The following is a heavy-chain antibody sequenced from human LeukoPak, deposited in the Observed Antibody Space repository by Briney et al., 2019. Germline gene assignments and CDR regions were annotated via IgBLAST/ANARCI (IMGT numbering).Heavy chain of an antibody. D-gene: IGHD3-22*01. J-gene: IGHJ4*02. CDR3: AREHPTYSYDSSGSGGAYYFDY. CDR2: ISGSGGST. V-gene: IGHV3-23*01. CDR1: GFTFSSYA. Sequence: PGGSLRLSCAASGFTFSSYAMGWVRQAPGKGLEWVSAISGSGGSTYYADSVKGRFTISRDNSKNTLYLQMNSLRAEDTAVYYCAREHPTYSYDSSGSGGAYYFDYWGQGTLVTVSS.